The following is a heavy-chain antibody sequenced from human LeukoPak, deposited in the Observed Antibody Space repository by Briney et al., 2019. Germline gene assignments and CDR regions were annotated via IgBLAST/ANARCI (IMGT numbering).Heavy chain of an antibody. CDR2: IYTSGST. Sequence: SQTLSLTCAVSGGSISSGSYYWSWIRQPAGKGLEWIGRIYTSGSTNYNPSLKSRVTISVDTSKNQFSLKLSSVTAADTAVYYCAGGGDCSSTSCYENYYYYMDVWGKGTTVTVSS. CDR1: GGSISSGSYY. V-gene: IGHV4-61*02. J-gene: IGHJ6*03. D-gene: IGHD2-2*01. CDR3: AGGGDCSSTSCYENYYYYMDV.